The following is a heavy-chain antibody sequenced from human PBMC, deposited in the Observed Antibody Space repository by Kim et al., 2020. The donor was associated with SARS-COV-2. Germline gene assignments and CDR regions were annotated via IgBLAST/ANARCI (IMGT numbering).Heavy chain of an antibody. CDR3: AKDVWDSSSWTFDY. Sequence: GGSLRLSCAASGFTFSSYGMHWVRQAPGKGLEWVAVISYDGSNKYYADSVKGRFTISRDNSKNTLYLQMNSLRAEDTAVYYCAKDVWDSSSWTFDYWGQGTLVTVSS. J-gene: IGHJ4*02. V-gene: IGHV3-30*18. CDR1: GFTFSSYG. D-gene: IGHD6-13*01. CDR2: ISYDGSNK.